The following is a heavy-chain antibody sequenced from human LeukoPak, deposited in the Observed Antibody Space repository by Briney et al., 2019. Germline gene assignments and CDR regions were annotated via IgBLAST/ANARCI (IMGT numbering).Heavy chain of an antibody. CDR3: ARVYYDSSGYDGDWFDP. J-gene: IGHJ5*02. V-gene: IGHV4-4*07. CDR2: IYTSGST. CDR1: GGSISSYY. Sequence: SETLSLTCTVSGGSISSYYWSWIRQPAGKGLEWIGRIYTSGSTNYNPSLKSRVTISVDTSKNQFSLKLSSVTAADTAVYYCARVYYDSSGYDGDWFDPWGQGTLVTVSS. D-gene: IGHD3-22*01.